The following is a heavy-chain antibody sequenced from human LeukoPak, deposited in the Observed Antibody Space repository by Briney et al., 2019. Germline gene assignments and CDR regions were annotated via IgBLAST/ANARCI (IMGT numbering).Heavy chain of an antibody. D-gene: IGHD6-13*01. CDR1: GFTFSSYS. CDR2: ISSSSSYI. J-gene: IGHJ6*02. Sequence: GGSLRLSCAASGFTFSSYSMNWVRQAPGKGLEWVSSISSSSSYIYYVDSVKGRFTISRDNAKNSLYLQMNSLRAEDTAVYYCARLAAAGQYYYYGMDVWGQGTTVTVS. CDR3: ARLAAAGQYYYYGMDV. V-gene: IGHV3-21*01.